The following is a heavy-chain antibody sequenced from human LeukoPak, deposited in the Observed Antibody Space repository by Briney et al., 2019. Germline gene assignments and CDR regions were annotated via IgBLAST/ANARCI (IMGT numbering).Heavy chain of an antibody. V-gene: IGHV3-64*04. J-gene: IGHJ4*02. D-gene: IGHD3-22*01. CDR3: AKEGQYYYDSSGYYLTYFDY. CDR1: GFTFSSYA. Sequence: GGSLRLSCSASGFTFSSYAMHWVRQAPGKGLEYVSAISSNGGSTYYADSVKGRFTISRDNSKNTLYLQMNSLRGEDTAVYYCAKEGQYYYDSSGYYLTYFDYWGQGTLVTVSS. CDR2: ISSNGGST.